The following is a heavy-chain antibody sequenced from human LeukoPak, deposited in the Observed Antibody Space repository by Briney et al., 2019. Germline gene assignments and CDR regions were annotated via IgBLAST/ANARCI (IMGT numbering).Heavy chain of an antibody. V-gene: IGHV3-23*01. D-gene: IGHD3-10*01. Sequence: GGSLRLSCAASGFTFSGYAMSWVRQAPGKGLEWVSTISGSGGSTYYADSVKGRFTSSRDNSKNTLSLQMNNLRAEDTAVYYCAKESRYYYGSGSFSSQFDYWARETWSPSPQ. CDR2: ISGSGGST. J-gene: IGHJ4*02. CDR1: GFTFSGYA. CDR3: AKESRYYYGSGSFSSQFDY.